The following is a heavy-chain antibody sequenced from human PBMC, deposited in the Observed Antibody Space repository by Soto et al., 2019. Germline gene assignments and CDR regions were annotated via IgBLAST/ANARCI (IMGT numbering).Heavy chain of an antibody. CDR3: ARVVRLGDSNWFDP. Sequence: SETLSLTFPVSGGSISSYNWSWKRQPAGKGLGWVVRIYNSGSTNYIPSLKRRVTRYEXXXXXXVXLXLXXXTAAXRAGYYCARVVRLGDSNWFDPWGQRTLVTVS. V-gene: IGHV4-4*07. CDR1: GGSISSYN. J-gene: IGHJ5*02. D-gene: IGHD3-16*01. CDR2: IYNSGST.